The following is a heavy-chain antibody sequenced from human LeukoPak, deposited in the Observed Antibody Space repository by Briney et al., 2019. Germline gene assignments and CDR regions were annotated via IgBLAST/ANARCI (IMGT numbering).Heavy chain of an antibody. V-gene: IGHV4-30-4*08. CDR3: ARDPGVEGYDY. J-gene: IGHJ4*02. CDR2: IYYSGST. D-gene: IGHD1-1*01. Sequence: SETLSLTCTVSGGSISSGDYYWSWIRQPPGKGLEWIGYIYYSGSTYYNPSLKSRVTISVDTSKNQFSLKLSSVTAADTAVYYCARDPGVEGYDYWGQGTLVTVSS. CDR1: GGSISSGDYY.